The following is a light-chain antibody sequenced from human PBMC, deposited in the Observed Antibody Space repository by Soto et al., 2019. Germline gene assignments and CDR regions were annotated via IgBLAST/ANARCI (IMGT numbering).Light chain of an antibody. J-gene: IGKJ1*01. Sequence: DSEMTQSLCGRGASGGDRVTIICRASQSMNDWLAWYQQKPGKAPKLLIYDASSLESGVPSRFSGSGSGTQFSLLISGLQPDDFATYYCQQYHGFSFGEGTKVDI. V-gene: IGKV1-5*02. CDR1: QSMNDW. CDR2: DAS. CDR3: QQYHGFS.